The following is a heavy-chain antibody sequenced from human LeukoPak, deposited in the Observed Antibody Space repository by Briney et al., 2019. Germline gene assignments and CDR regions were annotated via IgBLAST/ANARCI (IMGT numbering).Heavy chain of an antibody. CDR1: GGSFSGYY. CDR2: INHSGST. D-gene: IGHD1-14*01. V-gene: IGHV4-34*01. Sequence: PSETLSLTCAVYGGSFSGYYWSWIRQPPGKGLEWIGEINHSGSTNYNPSLKSRVTISVDTSKNQFSLKLSSVTAADTAVYYCARVRGKPVWYFDLWGRGTLVTVSS. J-gene: IGHJ2*01. CDR3: ARVRGKPVWYFDL.